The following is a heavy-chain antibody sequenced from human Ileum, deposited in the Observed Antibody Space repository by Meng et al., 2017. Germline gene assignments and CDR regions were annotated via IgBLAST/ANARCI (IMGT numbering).Heavy chain of an antibody. CDR2: MNPDSGNT. D-gene: IGHD4-23*01. V-gene: IGHV1-8*01. Sequence: QVQLVQSGAEVKKPGAPVKVSCKASGYTFTSYDINWVRQASGQGLEWLGWMNPDSGNTGYAQKFQGRVTITRDTSRTTAYMELSSLRSEDTAVYYCARDYGGNSGWFDPWGQGTLVTVSS. CDR1: GYTFTSYD. CDR3: ARDYGGNSGWFDP. J-gene: IGHJ5*02.